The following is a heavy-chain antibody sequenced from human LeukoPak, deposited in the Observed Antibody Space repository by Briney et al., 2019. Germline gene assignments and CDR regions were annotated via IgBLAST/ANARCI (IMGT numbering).Heavy chain of an antibody. D-gene: IGHD4-17*01. V-gene: IGHV3-23*01. J-gene: IGHJ3*02. CDR1: GFTFSSNA. CDR2: ISNSGGNT. CDR3: ARDRTTVTTYDAFDI. Sequence: GGSLRLSCAASGFTFSSNAMRWVRQAPGKGLEWVSGISNSGGNTNYADSVKGRFTISRDNSKNTLYLQMNSLRAEDTAVYYCARDRTTVTTYDAFDIWGQGTMVTVSS.